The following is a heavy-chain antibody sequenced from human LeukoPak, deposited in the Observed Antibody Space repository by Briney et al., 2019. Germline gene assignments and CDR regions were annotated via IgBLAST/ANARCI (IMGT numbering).Heavy chain of an antibody. V-gene: IGHV1-2*02. CDR3: AREAFTTVTTATDAFDF. CDR1: GYTFTSYY. D-gene: IGHD4-17*01. CDR2: INPNSGAS. J-gene: IGHJ3*01. Sequence: GASVKVSCKASGYTFTSYYIHWVRQAPGQGLEWMGWINPNSGASNYAQKFQGRVTMTRDTSISTAYMELSSLRSDDTAVYYCAREAFTTVTTATDAFDFWGQGTMVTVSS.